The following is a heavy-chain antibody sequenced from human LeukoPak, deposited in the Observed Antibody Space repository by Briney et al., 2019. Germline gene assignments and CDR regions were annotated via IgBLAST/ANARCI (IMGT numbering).Heavy chain of an antibody. CDR3: ARTAARRFDY. CDR2: IIPIFGTA. Sequence: SVKVSCKASGGTFXSXXXXXVRQAPGQGXEWMGGIIPIFGTANYAQKFQGRVTITADESTSTAYMELSSLRSEDTAVYYCARTAARRFDYWGQGTLVTVSS. J-gene: IGHJ4*02. D-gene: IGHD6-6*01. V-gene: IGHV1-69*13. CDR1: GGTFXSXX.